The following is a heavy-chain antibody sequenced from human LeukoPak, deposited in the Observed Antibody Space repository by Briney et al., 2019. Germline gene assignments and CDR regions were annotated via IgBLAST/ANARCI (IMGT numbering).Heavy chain of an antibody. D-gene: IGHD5-24*01. CDR1: GGSFSGYY. CDR2: INHSGST. J-gene: IGHJ4*02. CDR3: ARGQGWLQDY. V-gene: IGHV4-34*01. Sequence: SETLSLTCAVYGGSFSGYYWSWIRQPPGEGLEWIGEINHSGSTNYNPSLKSRVTISVDTSKNQFSLKLSSVTAADTAVYYCARGQGWLQDYWGQGTLVTVSS.